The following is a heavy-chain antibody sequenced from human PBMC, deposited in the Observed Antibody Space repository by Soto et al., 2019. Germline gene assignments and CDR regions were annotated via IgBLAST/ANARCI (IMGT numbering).Heavy chain of an antibody. CDR1: GFSLSTSGVG. CDR2: IYWDDDK. Sequence: QITLKESGPTLVKPTQTLTLTCTFSGFSLSTSGVGVGWIRQPPGKALEWLALIYWDDDKRYSPSLKSRLTITKDTSKNQVVLTMTIMDPVDTATYYCAHRRELYYDRWHYFDYWGQGTLVTVSS. J-gene: IGHJ4*02. V-gene: IGHV2-5*02. CDR3: AHRRELYYDRWHYFDY. D-gene: IGHD3-22*01.